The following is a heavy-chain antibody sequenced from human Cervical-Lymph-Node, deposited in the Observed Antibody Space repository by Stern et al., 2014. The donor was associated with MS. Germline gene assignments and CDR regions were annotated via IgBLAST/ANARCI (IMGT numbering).Heavy chain of an antibody. CDR2: ISYDGRDK. CDR3: AKGGSGSYLD. V-gene: IGHV3-30*04. J-gene: IGHJ4*02. Sequence: VQLVQSGGGVVQPGRSLRLSCAASGFVLRRYALHWVRQAPGKGLAWVALISYDGRDKYYTDSVKGRFTVSRDNSNKTVDLEMNSLRLEDTAVYYCAKGGSGSYLDWGQGSLVTVSS. D-gene: IGHD1-26*01. CDR1: GFVLRRYA.